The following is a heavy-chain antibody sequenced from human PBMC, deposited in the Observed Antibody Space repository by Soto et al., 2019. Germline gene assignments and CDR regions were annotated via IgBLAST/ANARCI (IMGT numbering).Heavy chain of an antibody. J-gene: IGHJ6*02. CDR1: GFDFSDFY. CDR2: ISGSGTII. Sequence: QVHVVQSGGGLVKPGGSLRLSCAASGFDFSDFYMSWIRQAPGKGLEWVAYISGSGTIIFYSDSVKGRFSISRGDPTNAVFLQMDSLRVAHTAVYYCARESRKSPTHGMDVWGQGTTVTVSS. CDR3: ARESRKSPTHGMDV. V-gene: IGHV3-11*01.